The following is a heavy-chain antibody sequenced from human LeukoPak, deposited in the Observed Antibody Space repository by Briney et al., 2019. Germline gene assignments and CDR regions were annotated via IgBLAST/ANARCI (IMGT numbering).Heavy chain of an antibody. CDR2: IYYSGST. D-gene: IGHD3-22*01. J-gene: IGHJ5*02. Sequence: KTSETLSLTCAVSGYSISSSNWWGWIRQPPGKGLEWIGYIYYSGSTSYNPSLKSRVTMSVDTTKNQFSLKLSSVTALDTAVYYCARNNDSWESWFDPWGQGTLVTVSS. CDR3: ARNNDSWESWFDP. V-gene: IGHV4-28*06. CDR1: GYSISSSNW.